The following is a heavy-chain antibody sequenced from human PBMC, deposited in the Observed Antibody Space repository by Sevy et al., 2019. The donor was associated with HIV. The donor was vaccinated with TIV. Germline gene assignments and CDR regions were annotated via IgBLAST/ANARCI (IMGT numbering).Heavy chain of an antibody. D-gene: IGHD3-16*01. CDR1: GLPFSSYR. J-gene: IGHJ4*02. Sequence: LGGSLRSSGAASGLPFSSYRINWVPQAPGKGLEWVSSISSSSSYISYADSVKGRFTISRDNAKNSLYLQMNSLRAEDTAVYYCAREGEMATLDYWGQGTLVTVSS. V-gene: IGHV3-21*01. CDR2: ISSSSSYI. CDR3: AREGEMATLDY.